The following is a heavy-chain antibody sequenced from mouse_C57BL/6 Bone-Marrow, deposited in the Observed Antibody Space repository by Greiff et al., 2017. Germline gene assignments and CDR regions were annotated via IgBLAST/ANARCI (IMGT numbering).Heavy chain of an antibody. CDR2: IYPGSGST. V-gene: IGHV1-55*01. J-gene: IGHJ4*01. Sequence: QVQLQQPGAELVKPGASVKMSCKASGYTFTSYWITWVKQRPGQGLDWIGDIYPGSGSTNYNEKVKSKATLSVDTSSSTAYMQLRSLTSEDSAVYYCASTYRDYAMDYWGQGPSVTASS. CDR1: GYTFTSYW. D-gene: IGHD3-1*01. CDR3: ASTYRDYAMDY.